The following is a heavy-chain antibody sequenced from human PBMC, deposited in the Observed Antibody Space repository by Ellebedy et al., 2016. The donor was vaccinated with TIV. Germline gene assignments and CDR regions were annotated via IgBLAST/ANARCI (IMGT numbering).Heavy chain of an antibody. J-gene: IGHJ2*01. Sequence: PGGSLRLSCTVSGGSISSYYWGWIRQPAGKGLEWIGRIYTSGTNYNPSLKSRVTMSVDTSKNQFSLNLRSVIAADTAVYYCARDHGGSYWYFDLWGRGTLVTVSS. CDR2: IYTSGT. D-gene: IGHD2-15*01. CDR1: GGSISSYY. V-gene: IGHV4-4*07. CDR3: ARDHGGSYWYFDL.